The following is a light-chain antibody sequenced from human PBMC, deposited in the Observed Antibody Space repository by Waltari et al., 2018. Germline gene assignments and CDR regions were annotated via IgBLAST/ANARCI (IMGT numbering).Light chain of an antibody. Sequence: QSALTQPRSVSGSPGQSVTISCTAPISDVGNYNYVSWYQQHPGQAPKLIIYEVTKRPSGVPDRLSGSKSGNTASLTISGLQAEDEADYYCCSYAGRYTFVFGTGTKVTVL. V-gene: IGLV2-11*01. CDR2: EVT. J-gene: IGLJ1*01. CDR3: CSYAGRYTFV. CDR1: ISDVGNYNY.